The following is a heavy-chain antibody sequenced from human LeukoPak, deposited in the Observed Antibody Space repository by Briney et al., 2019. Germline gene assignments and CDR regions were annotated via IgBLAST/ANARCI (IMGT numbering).Heavy chain of an antibody. J-gene: IGHJ3*02. Sequence: SETLSLTCTVSGGSISSSSYYWGWIRQPPGKGLEWIGSIYYSGSTYYNPSLKSRVTISVDTSKNQFSLKLSSVTAADTAVYYCAREGLLWFGELLGAFDIWGQGTMVTVSS. D-gene: IGHD3-10*01. CDR3: AREGLLWFGELLGAFDI. CDR2: IYYSGST. V-gene: IGHV4-39*07. CDR1: GGSISSSSYY.